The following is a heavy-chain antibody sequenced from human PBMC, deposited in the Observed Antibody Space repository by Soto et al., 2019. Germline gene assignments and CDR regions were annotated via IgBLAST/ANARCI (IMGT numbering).Heavy chain of an antibody. CDR2: IIPIFGTA. Sequence: QVQLVQSGAEVKKPGSSVKVSCKASGGTFSSYAISWVRQAPGQGLEWMGGIIPIFGTANYAQKFQGRVTITADESTSTTYMELSSLRSEDTAVYYCARHSCCSTPNYYYGMDVWGQGTTVTVSS. CDR3: ARHSCCSTPNYYYGMDV. V-gene: IGHV1-69*12. CDR1: GGTFSSYA. J-gene: IGHJ6*02. D-gene: IGHD2-15*01.